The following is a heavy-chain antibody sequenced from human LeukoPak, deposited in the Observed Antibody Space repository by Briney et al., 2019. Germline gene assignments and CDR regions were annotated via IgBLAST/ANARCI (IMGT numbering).Heavy chain of an antibody. CDR3: AKAGITMIVVVTRDDAFDI. J-gene: IGHJ3*02. V-gene: IGHV3-30*02. Sequence: PGGSLRLSCAASGFTFSSYGMHWVRQAPGKGLEWVAFIRYDGSNKYYADSVKGRFTISRDNSKNTLYLQMNSLRAEDTAVYYCAKAGITMIVVVTRDDAFDIWGQGTMVTVSS. CDR2: IRYDGSNK. CDR1: GFTFSSYG. D-gene: IGHD3-22*01.